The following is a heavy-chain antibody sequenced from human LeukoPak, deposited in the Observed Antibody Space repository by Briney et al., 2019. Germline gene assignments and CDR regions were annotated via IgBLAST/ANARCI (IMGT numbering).Heavy chain of an antibody. Sequence: GGSLRLSCAASGFIVSSNYMTWVRQAPGKGLEWVSVIYSGGATYYADSVKGRFTISRDNSKNTLYLQMNSLRAEDTAVYYCARDLAVADWGQGTLVTVSS. J-gene: IGHJ4*02. CDR2: IYSGGAT. D-gene: IGHD6-19*01. V-gene: IGHV3-66*01. CDR3: ARDLAVAD. CDR1: GFIVSSNY.